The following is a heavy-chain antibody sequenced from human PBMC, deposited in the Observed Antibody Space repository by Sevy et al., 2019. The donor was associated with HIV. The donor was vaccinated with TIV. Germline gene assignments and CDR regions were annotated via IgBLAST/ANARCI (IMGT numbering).Heavy chain of an antibody. J-gene: IGHJ5*02. CDR1: GFTFSRYG. V-gene: IGHV3-30*03. CDR3: ARVRAGSGSSGWFDP. D-gene: IGHD3-10*01. CDR2: ISYEGSNK. Sequence: GGSLRLSCGGFGFTFSRYGMHWVRQAPGKGLEWVAVISYEGSNKYYADSVKGRFTISRDNSKNTLYLQMNSLRAEDTAVYYCARVRAGSGSSGWFDPWGQGTLVTVSS.